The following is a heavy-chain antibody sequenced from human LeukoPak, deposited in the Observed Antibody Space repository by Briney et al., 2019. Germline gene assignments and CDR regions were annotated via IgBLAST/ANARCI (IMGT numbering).Heavy chain of an antibody. D-gene: IGHD2-8*01. V-gene: IGHV3-23*01. CDR2: ISDSGDYT. CDR3: AKDTSIGKYCTNGVCSPFDY. Sequence: GGSLRLSCAASGFTFSSYEMNWVRQAPGQGLEWVSAISDSGDYTSYADSVRGRFTISRDNSRNTLYLQMISLRPEDTAVYYCAKDTSIGKYCTNGVCSPFDYWGQGTLVTVSS. J-gene: IGHJ4*02. CDR1: GFTFSSYE.